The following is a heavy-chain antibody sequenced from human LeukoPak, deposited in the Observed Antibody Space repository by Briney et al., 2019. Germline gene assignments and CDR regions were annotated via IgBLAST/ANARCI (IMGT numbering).Heavy chain of an antibody. Sequence: PGGSLRLSCAASGLTFDDYAMHWVRQAPGKGLEWVSLISWDGGSTYYADSVKGRFTISRDNSKNSLYLQMNSLRAEDTALYYCATAAAAGTQDYYYYYMDVWGKGTTVTVSS. D-gene: IGHD6-13*01. V-gene: IGHV3-43D*04. CDR2: ISWDGGST. CDR3: ATAAAAGTQDYYYYYMDV. J-gene: IGHJ6*03. CDR1: GLTFDDYA.